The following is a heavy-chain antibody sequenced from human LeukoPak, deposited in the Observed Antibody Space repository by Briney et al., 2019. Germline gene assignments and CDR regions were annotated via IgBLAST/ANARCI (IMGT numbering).Heavy chain of an antibody. V-gene: IGHV4-34*01. CDR1: GGSFSGYY. Sequence: SETLSLTCAVYGGSFSGYYWSWIRQPPGKGLEWHGEINHSESTNYNPSLKSRGTISVDTSKNQFSLKLSSVTAADTAVYYCARQTGSGLFILPGGQGTLVTVSS. D-gene: IGHD3/OR15-3a*01. CDR3: ARQTGSGLFILP. J-gene: IGHJ4*02. CDR2: INHSEST.